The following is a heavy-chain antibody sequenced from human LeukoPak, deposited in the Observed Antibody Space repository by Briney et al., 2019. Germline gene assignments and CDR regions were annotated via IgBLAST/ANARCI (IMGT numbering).Heavy chain of an antibody. Sequence: GGSLRLSCAASRFTFSGYGMHWVRQAPAKGLEWGAVISYDGSNKYYADSVKGRFTISRDNSKNTLYLQMNSLRAEDTAVYYCAKDLNPWFGMYGMDVWGQGTTVTVSS. V-gene: IGHV3-30*18. CDR3: AKDLNPWFGMYGMDV. D-gene: IGHD3-10*01. CDR1: RFTFSGYG. J-gene: IGHJ6*02. CDR2: ISYDGSNK.